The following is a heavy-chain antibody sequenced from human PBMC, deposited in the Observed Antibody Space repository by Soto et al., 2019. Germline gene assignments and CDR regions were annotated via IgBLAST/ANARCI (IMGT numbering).Heavy chain of an antibody. CDR1: GGSISSYY. CDR3: ARDPDYYGSGSYYRGDAFDI. Sequence: QVQLQESGPGLVKPSETLSLTCTVSGGSISSYYWSWIRQPPGKGLEWIGYIYYSGSTNYNPSLSSRVTISVDTSKNQSSLMLSSVTAADTAVYYCARDPDYYGSGSYYRGDAFDIWGQGTMVTVSS. D-gene: IGHD3-10*01. J-gene: IGHJ3*02. V-gene: IGHV4-59*01. CDR2: IYYSGST.